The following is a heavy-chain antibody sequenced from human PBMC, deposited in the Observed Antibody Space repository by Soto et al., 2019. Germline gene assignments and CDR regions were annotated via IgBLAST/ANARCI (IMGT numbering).Heavy chain of an antibody. CDR2: INPNSGGT. J-gene: IGHJ3*02. D-gene: IGHD2-2*01. CDR3: AREGGGCSSTSCYRGGDAFDI. V-gene: IGHV1-2*02. Sequence: QVQLVQSGAEVKKPGASVKVSCKASGYTFTGHYMHWVRQAPGQGLEWMGWINPNSGGTNYAQKFQGRVTMTRDMSISAAYMELSRLRSDDTAVYYCAREGGGCSSTSCYRGGDAFDIWGQGTMVTVSS. CDR1: GYTFTGHY.